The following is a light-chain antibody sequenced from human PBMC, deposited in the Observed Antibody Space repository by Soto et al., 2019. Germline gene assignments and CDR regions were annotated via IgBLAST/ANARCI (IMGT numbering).Light chain of an antibody. Sequence: RMTQFPCSLSASVGAPAPITCGASQGISTYLNWYQQKPGKAPKLLIYAASSLQSGVPSRFSGSGSETDFTLTISSLQPEDFATYYCQQSDSTMWTFGQGTKVDI. CDR3: QQSDSTMWT. CDR2: AAS. CDR1: QGISTY. V-gene: IGKV1-39*01. J-gene: IGKJ1*01.